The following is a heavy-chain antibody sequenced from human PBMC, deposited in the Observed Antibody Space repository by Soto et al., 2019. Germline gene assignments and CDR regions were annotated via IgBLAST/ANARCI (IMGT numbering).Heavy chain of an antibody. CDR2: ISYSGTT. D-gene: IGHD5-18*01. CDR3: AREGYNFGPFDY. CDR1: GGSLSSYY. J-gene: IGHJ4*02. Sequence: PSETLSITCTVSGGSLSSYYWSWIRRPPGMGLEWIASISYSGTTNYNSSLKSRVTISIDTSKNQFSLKFNSVTAADTAVYYCAREGYNFGPFDYWGQGALVTVSS. V-gene: IGHV4-59*01.